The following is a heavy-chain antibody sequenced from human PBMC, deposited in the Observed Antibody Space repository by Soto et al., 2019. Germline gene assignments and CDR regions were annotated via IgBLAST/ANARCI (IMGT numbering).Heavy chain of an antibody. CDR3: AKDKYGQSERWAYFDY. J-gene: IGHJ4*02. D-gene: IGHD1-26*01. Sequence: GGSLRLSCAASGFTFSSYGMHWVRQAPGKGLEWVAVISYDGSNKYYADSVKGRFTISRDNSKNTLYLQMNSLRAEDTAVYYCAKDKYGQSERWAYFDYWGQGTLVTVSS. CDR2: ISYDGSNK. V-gene: IGHV3-30*18. CDR1: GFTFSSYG.